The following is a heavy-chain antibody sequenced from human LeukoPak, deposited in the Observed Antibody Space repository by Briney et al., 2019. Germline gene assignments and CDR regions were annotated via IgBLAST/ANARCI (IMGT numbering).Heavy chain of an antibody. CDR3: ARQRFRANDAFDI. D-gene: IGHD3-10*01. CDR2: TYPGDSDT. CDR1: GYSFTSYW. V-gene: IGHV5-51*01. J-gene: IGHJ3*02. Sequence: GESLKISCKGSGYSFTSYWIGWVRQMPGKGLEWMGITYPGDSDTRYSPSFQGQVTISADKSISTAYLQWSSLKASDTAMYYCARQRFRANDAFDIWGQGTMVTVSS.